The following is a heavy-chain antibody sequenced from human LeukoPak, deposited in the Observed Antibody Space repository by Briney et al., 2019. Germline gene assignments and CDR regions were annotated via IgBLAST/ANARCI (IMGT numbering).Heavy chain of an antibody. CDR1: GYTLTELS. V-gene: IGHV1-24*01. J-gene: IGHJ6*02. D-gene: IGHD2-15*01. Sequence: GASVTVSCTVSGYTLTELSMHWVRQAPGKGLEWMGGFDPEDGETIYAQKFQGRVTMTEDTSTDIAYMELSSLRSEDTAVYYCATAPLGYCSGGSCRPYYYYGMDVWGQGTTVTVSS. CDR2: FDPEDGET. CDR3: ATAPLGYCSGGSCRPYYYYGMDV.